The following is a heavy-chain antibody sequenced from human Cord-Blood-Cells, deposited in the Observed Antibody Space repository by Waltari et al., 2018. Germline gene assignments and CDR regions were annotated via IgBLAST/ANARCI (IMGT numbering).Heavy chain of an antibody. V-gene: IGHV4-59*01. J-gene: IGHJ4*02. D-gene: IGHD2-2*01. CDR3: ARHCSSTSCYDY. Sequence: QVQLQASGPGLVKPSETLPLTCPVSGGSISIYYWSWIRQPPGKGLELIGYIYYSGSTNYNPSLKSRVTISVDTSKNQFSLKLSSVTAADTAVYYCARHCSSTSCYDYWGQGTLVTVSS. CDR1: GGSISIYY. CDR2: IYYSGST.